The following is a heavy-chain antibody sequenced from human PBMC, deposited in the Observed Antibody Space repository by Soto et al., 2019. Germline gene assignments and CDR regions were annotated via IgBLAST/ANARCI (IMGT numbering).Heavy chain of an antibody. CDR2: INSGGST. CDR3: VRENYYYGMDV. J-gene: IGHJ6*02. CDR1: GFAASVNY. Sequence: EVQLVESGGTLVQPGGSLRLSCAASGFAASVNYMTWVRQAPGKGLEWVSAINSGGSTFYADSVKGRFTISRDNSKNTLYLQMHSLRVEDTAMYYFVRENYYYGMDVWGQGTEVTVSS. V-gene: IGHV3-66*01.